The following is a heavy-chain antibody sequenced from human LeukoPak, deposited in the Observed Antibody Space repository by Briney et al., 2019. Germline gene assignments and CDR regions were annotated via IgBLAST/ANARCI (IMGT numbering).Heavy chain of an antibody. D-gene: IGHD3-3*02. CDR3: GRGGYTFLEVFTKGVAFVI. CDR1: GGSISSYY. V-gene: IGHV4-59*01. CDR2: IYYSGST. Sequence: SETLSLTCTVSGGSISSYYWSWIQQPPGKGLEWIGYIYYSGSTNYNPSLKSRVTISVDTSKNQFSLKLSSVTAADTAVYYCGRGGYTFLEVFTKGVAFVIGGKGTMPTFS. J-gene: IGHJ3*02.